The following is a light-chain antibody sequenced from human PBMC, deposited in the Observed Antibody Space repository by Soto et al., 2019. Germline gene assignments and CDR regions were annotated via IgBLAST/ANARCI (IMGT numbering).Light chain of an antibody. J-gene: IGKJ4*01. CDR1: QTINNN. CDR3: QHYNNWIAS. CDR2: GAS. Sequence: VITQAPATLSVSPGERATLSCRASQTINNNVAWYQLKDGQVPRLVIYGASTRETGIPVRFSGSGSGTEFTLTISSLQSEDFEVYYCQHYNNWIASFGGGTKVDIK. V-gene: IGKV3-15*01.